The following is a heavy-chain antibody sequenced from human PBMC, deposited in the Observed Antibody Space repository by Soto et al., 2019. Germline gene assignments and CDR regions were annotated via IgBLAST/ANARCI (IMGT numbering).Heavy chain of an antibody. V-gene: IGHV2-5*02. Sequence: QITLKESGPTLVKPTQPLTLTCTFSGFSLSTSGVGVGWIRQPPGKALEWLALIYWDDDKRYSPSLKSRLTITKDTSKNQVVLTMTYMDPVDTATYYCAHRLYGSWSYFAFDIWGQGTMLTVSS. J-gene: IGHJ3*02. CDR2: IYWDDDK. CDR1: GFSLSTSGVG. D-gene: IGHD3-10*01. CDR3: AHRLYGSWSYFAFDI.